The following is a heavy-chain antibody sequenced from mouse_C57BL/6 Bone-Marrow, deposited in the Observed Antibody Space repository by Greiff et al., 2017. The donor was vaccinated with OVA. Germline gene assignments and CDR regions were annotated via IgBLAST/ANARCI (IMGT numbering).Heavy chain of an antibody. CDR2: ISYDGSN. V-gene: IGHV3-6*01. CDR3: ARGPYYDLFAY. J-gene: IGHJ3*01. Sequence: EVKLMESGPGLVKPSQSLSLTCSVSGYSITSGYYWNWIRQFPGNKLEWMGYISYDGSNNYNPSLKNRISITRDTSKNQFFLKLNSVTTEDTATYYCARGPYYDLFAYWGQGTLVTVSA. D-gene: IGHD2-4*01. CDR1: GYSITSGYY.